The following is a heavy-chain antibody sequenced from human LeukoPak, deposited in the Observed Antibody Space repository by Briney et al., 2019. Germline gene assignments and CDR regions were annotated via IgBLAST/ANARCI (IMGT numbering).Heavy chain of an antibody. CDR1: GFTFGSYG. Sequence: GGSLRLSCTASGFTFGSYGMHWVRQAPGKGLEWVTFIRSDGSNKYYADSVKGRFTISRDNSKNTLYLQMNTLIADDTAVYYCAKGDYYDSSGYYYVDDAFDIWGQGTMVTVSS. CDR3: AKGDYYDSSGYYYVDDAFDI. V-gene: IGHV3-30*02. J-gene: IGHJ3*02. D-gene: IGHD3-22*01. CDR2: IRSDGSNK.